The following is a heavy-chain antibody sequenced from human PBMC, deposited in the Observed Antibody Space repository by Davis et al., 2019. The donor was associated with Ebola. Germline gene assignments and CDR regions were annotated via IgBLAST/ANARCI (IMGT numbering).Heavy chain of an antibody. CDR3: ARGALVATIKYNWFDP. CDR2: ISSNGGST. V-gene: IGHV3-64*01. J-gene: IGHJ5*02. CDR1: GFTFSSYA. Sequence: GESLKISCVASGFTFSSYAMHWVRQAPGKGLEYVSAISSNGGSTYYANSVKGRFIISRDNSKNTLYFQMGSLRAEDMAVYYCARGALVATIKYNWFDPWGQGTLVTVSS. D-gene: IGHD5-12*01.